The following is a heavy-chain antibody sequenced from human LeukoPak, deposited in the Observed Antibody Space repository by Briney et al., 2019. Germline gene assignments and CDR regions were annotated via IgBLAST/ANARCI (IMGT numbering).Heavy chain of an antibody. D-gene: IGHD3-22*01. V-gene: IGHV4-34*01. CDR1: GGSFSGYY. J-gene: IGHJ4*02. CDR2: MYYSGST. CDR3: AGGGGYDSSDYPPYYFDY. Sequence: PSETLSLTCAVYGGSFSGYYWSWIRQPPGKGLEWIGSMYYSGSTYYNPSLKSRVTISVDTSKNQFSLKLSSVTAADTAVYYCAGGGGYDSSDYPPYYFDYWGQGTLVTVSS.